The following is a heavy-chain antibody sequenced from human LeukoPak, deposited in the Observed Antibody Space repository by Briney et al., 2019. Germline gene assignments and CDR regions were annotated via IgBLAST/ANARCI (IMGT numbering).Heavy chain of an antibody. CDR1: GFTFSSYA. V-gene: IGHV3-23*01. J-gene: IGHJ4*02. CDR2: ISGSGGST. D-gene: IGHD4/OR15-4a*01. Sequence: PGGSLRLSCAASGFTFSSYAMSWVRQAPGKGLESVSAISGSGGSTYYADSVKGRFTISRDNSKNTLYLQMNSLRAEDTAVYYCARRAGAYSHPYDYWGQGTLVTVSS. CDR3: ARRAGAYSHPYDY.